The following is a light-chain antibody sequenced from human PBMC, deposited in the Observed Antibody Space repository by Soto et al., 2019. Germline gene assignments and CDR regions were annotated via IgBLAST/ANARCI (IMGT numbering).Light chain of an antibody. CDR2: EVS. CDR1: TTEVGGYNY. J-gene: IGLJ1*01. Sequence: QSALTQPASVSVSPGQSITISCTGTTTEVGGYNYASWYQQHPGKAPILMISEVSHRPSGVSNRFSGSKSGNTASRTISGLQAEGEADYYCRSYTSSSTEVFGTGTKRTVL. CDR3: RSYTSSSTEV. V-gene: IGLV2-14*01.